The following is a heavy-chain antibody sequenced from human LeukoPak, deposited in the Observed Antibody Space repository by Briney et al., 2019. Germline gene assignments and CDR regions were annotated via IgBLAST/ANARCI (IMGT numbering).Heavy chain of an antibody. D-gene: IGHD2-2*01. CDR2: ISGYNGNT. CDR1: GYTFSNYG. V-gene: IGHV1-18*01. J-gene: IGHJ4*02. Sequence: ASVKVSCKASGYTFSNYGITWVRQAPAHRLEWMGWISGYNGNTNYAQKFQGRVTMTTETSTSTAYMELRSLRSDDTAVYYCARTCSGSSCYVIYWGQGTLLTVSS. CDR3: ARTCSGSSCYVIY.